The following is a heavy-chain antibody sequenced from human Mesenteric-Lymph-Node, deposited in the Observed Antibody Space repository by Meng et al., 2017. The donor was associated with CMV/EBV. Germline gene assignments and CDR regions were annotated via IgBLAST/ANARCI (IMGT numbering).Heavy chain of an antibody. D-gene: IGHD3-22*01. CDR2: ISYDGSRN. Sequence: GLARSSYAMHWGRQAPGKGLEWVALISYDGSRNYYADSVTGRFTISRDNSKNLLYLQMNSLRVEDTAVYYCARPNHYDAGGYHAFDIWGQGTMVTVSS. CDR3: ARPNHYDAGGYHAFDI. V-gene: IGHV3-30*04. J-gene: IGHJ3*02. CDR1: GLARSSYA.